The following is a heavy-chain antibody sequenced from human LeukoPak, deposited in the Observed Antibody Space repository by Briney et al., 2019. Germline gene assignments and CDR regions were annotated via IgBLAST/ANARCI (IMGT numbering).Heavy chain of an antibody. J-gene: IGHJ5*02. CDR1: GGSISSGDYY. V-gene: IGHV4-30-4*08. CDR2: IYYSGST. Sequence: SETLSLTCTVSGGSISSGDYYWSWIRQPPGKGLEWIGYIYYSGSTYYNPSLKSRVTISVDTSKNQFSLKLSSVTAADTAVYYCARDQDISRFDPWGQGTLVTVSS. CDR3: ARDQDISRFDP. D-gene: IGHD2-15*01.